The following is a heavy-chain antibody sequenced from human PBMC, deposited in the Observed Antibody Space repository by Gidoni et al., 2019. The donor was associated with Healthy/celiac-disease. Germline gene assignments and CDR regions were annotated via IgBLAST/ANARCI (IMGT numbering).Heavy chain of an antibody. CDR2: IVPSDSYP. V-gene: IGHV5-10-1*01. D-gene: IGHD7-27*01. J-gene: IGHJ4*02. CDR1: GYSFTTHW. CDR3: ARQIKTGDGDY. Sequence: EVQLVQSGAEVKKPGECRRISWKGSGYSFTTHWISWVRQMPEKCMEWIGRIVPSDSYPSYSPSFQGHVTISVDKSIGTAYLQWSSLKASDTAMYYCARQIKTGDGDYWGQGTLVTVSS.